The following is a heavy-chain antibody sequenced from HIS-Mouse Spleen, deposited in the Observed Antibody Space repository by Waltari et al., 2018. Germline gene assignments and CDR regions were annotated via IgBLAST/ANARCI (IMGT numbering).Heavy chain of an antibody. CDR1: GFSPSPSGSG. CDR2: IDWDDDK. J-gene: IGHJ4*02. D-gene: IGHD6-19*01. Sequence: QVTLRESGPALVKPTQTLTLTCTSSGFSPSPSGSGVSGTRQPPGKALEWLARIDWDDDKYYSTSLKTRLTISRDTSKNQVVLTMTNMDPLDTATYYCARIAEGYTSGWYAFDYWGQGTLVTVSS. V-gene: IGHV2-70*15. CDR3: ARIAEGYTSGWYAFDY.